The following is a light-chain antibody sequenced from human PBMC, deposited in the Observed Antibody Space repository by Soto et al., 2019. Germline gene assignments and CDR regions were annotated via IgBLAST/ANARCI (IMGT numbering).Light chain of an antibody. Sequence: DIQMTQSPSTLSGSVGDRVTITCRASQTISSWLAWYQQKPGKAPKLLIYKASTLKSGVPSRFSGSGSGTEFTLTISSLEPEDFAVYYCQQRSSWPTFGQGTTGDIK. V-gene: IGKV1-5*03. CDR3: QQRSSWPT. CDR1: QTISSW. J-gene: IGKJ1*01. CDR2: KAS.